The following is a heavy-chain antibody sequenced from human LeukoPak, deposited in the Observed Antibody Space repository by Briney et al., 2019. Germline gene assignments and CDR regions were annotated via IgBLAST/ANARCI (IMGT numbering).Heavy chain of an antibody. V-gene: IGHV3-66*01. J-gene: IGHJ4*02. CDR1: GFTVSSNY. CDR2: IYSGGST. Sequence: GGSLRLSCAASGFTVSSNYMSWVRQAPGKGLEWVSVIYSGGSTYYADSVKGRFTISRDNSKNTLYLQMNSLRAEDTAVYYCARERGPGYSYGYGPVDYWGQGTLVTVSS. D-gene: IGHD5-18*01. CDR3: ARERGPGYSYGYGPVDY.